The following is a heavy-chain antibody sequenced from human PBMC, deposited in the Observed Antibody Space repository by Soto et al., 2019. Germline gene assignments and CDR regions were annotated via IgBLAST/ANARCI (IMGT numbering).Heavy chain of an antibody. CDR3: AKDPRSSENWFDP. Sequence: GGSLRLSCAASGFTFSSYTMSWVRQAPGKGLEWVSAISGSGGSTYYADSVKGRFTISRDNSKNTLYLQLNSLRAEDTAVYYCAKDPRSSENWFDPWGQGTLGTVSS. CDR2: ISGSGGST. V-gene: IGHV3-23*01. J-gene: IGHJ5*02. CDR1: GFTFSSYT.